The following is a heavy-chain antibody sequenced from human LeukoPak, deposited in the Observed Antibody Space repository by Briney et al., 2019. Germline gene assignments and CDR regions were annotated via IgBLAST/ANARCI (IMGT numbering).Heavy chain of an antibody. CDR2: IKSDGSST. CDR1: GFAFSKYW. D-gene: IGHD3-22*01. Sequence: GGSLRLSCAASGFAFSKYWMHWVRQAPGKGLVGVSRIKSDGSSTAYADSVKGRFTISRDNAKNALYLQMNSLRAEDTAVYYCARTVYYDRDDAYYRNFDSWGQGTLVTVSS. CDR3: ARTVYYDRDDAYYRNFDS. J-gene: IGHJ4*02. V-gene: IGHV3-74*03.